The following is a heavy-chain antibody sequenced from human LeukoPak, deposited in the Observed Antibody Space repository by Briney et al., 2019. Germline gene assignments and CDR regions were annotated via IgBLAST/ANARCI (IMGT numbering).Heavy chain of an antibody. Sequence: SETLSLTCAVYGGSFSGYYWTWIRQPPGKGLEWIGEIHYSGSIHYNPSLQSRVTISADTSNNHFSLEVNSVTAADTAVYYCSRGTDAYKCGNSWGQGTLVTVSS. CDR3: SRGTDAYKCGNS. V-gene: IGHV4-34*01. CDR1: GGSFSGYY. CDR2: IHYSGSI. J-gene: IGHJ4*02. D-gene: IGHD5-24*01.